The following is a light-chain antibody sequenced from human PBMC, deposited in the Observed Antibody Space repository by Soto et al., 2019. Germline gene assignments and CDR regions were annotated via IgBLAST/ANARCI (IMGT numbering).Light chain of an antibody. CDR1: QSVSSN. CDR2: RTS. V-gene: IGKV3-20*01. Sequence: EIVMTQSPATLSVSPGEIATLSCRASQSVSSNLAWYQQKPGQAPRLLMFRTSSRATGFPDRFYGSGSGTDFTLTIYRLEPEDFAVYYCQQYGNSPQTFGQGTKVDIK. J-gene: IGKJ1*01. CDR3: QQYGNSPQT.